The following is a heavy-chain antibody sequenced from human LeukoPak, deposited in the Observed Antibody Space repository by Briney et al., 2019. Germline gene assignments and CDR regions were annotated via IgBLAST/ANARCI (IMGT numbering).Heavy chain of an antibody. CDR2: IYSGGST. V-gene: IGHV3-53*01. CDR3: AKEGRSLQTY. CDR1: GFTVSSNY. J-gene: IGHJ4*02. D-gene: IGHD5-24*01. Sequence: GGSLRLSCAASGFTVSSNYMSWVRQAPGKGLEWVSIIYSGGSTYYADSVKGRFTISRDNAKNSLYLQMNSLRVEDTAVYYCAKEGRSLQTYWGQGTLVTVSS.